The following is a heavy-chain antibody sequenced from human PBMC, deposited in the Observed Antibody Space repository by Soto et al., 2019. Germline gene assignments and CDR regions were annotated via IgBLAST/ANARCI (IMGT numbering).Heavy chain of an antibody. Sequence: SETLSLTCTVSGGSVRDGSYYWAWLRQPPGKGLEWIGHIYHSGSTIYNPSLKSRVTISIDTCKSQFSLNLNSMTAADTAVYYCAGYNWNYYFDPWGQGTLVTVSS. CDR3: AGYNWNYYFDP. CDR2: IYHSGST. D-gene: IGHD1-7*01. CDR1: GGSVRDGSYY. V-gene: IGHV4-61*01. J-gene: IGHJ5*02.